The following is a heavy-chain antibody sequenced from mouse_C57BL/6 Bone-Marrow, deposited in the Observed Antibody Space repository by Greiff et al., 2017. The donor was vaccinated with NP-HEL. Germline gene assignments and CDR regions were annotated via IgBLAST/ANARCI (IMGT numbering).Heavy chain of an antibody. V-gene: IGHV1-9*01. J-gene: IGHJ4*01. D-gene: IGHD2-4*01. CDR3: ARRPPLYYDYDGGYYAMDY. Sequence: QVQLKESGAELMKPGASVKLSCKATGYTFTGYWIEWVKQRPGHGLEWIGEILPGSGSTNYNEKFKGKATFTADTSSNTAYMQLSSLTTEDSAIYYCARRPPLYYDYDGGYYAMDYWGQGTSVTVSS. CDR2: ILPGSGST. CDR1: GYTFTGYW.